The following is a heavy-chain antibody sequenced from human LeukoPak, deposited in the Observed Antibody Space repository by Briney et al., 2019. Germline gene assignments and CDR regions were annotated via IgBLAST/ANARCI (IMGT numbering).Heavy chain of an antibody. CDR1: GGSISSGSYY. CDR2: IYTSGST. CDR3: ARHQTYDYLTHFDY. Sequence: TSETLSLTCTVSGGSISSGSYYWSWIRQPAGKGLEWIGRIYTSGSTNYNPSLKSRVTISVDTSKNQFSLKLSSLTAADTAVYYCARHQTYDYLTHFDYWGQGTLVTVSS. J-gene: IGHJ4*02. D-gene: IGHD4-11*01. V-gene: IGHV4-61*02.